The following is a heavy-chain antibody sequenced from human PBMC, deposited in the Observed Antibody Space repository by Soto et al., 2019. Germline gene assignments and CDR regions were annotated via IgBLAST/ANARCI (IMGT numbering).Heavy chain of an antibody. CDR2: VNDDGDIT. Sequence: EVQLLESGGGVVQPGGSLRLSCAASGFSFNDYAMTWVRQAPGMGLEWVSAVNDDGDITYYADSVKGRFTISRDNSKNTVFLEMNSLRAEDTAAYHCAKVVVMRAVNDALDIWGQGTMVTVSS. V-gene: IGHV3-23*01. CDR3: AKVVVMRAVNDALDI. D-gene: IGHD3-16*02. J-gene: IGHJ3*02. CDR1: GFSFNDYA.